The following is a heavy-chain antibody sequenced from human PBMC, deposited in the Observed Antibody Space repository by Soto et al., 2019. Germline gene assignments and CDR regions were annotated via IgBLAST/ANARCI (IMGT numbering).Heavy chain of an antibody. CDR1: GGSISSGGYY. V-gene: IGHV4-31*03. Sequence: QVQLQESGPGLVKPSQTLSLTCTVSGGSISSGGYYWYWIRQHPGKGLEWIGYIYYSGTTYYNPSLKSRVTISVDTSKNQFSLKLSSVTAADTAMYYCAASCVACGGFNYYGMDVWGQGTTVTVSS. D-gene: IGHD2-21*01. J-gene: IGHJ6*02. CDR3: AASCVACGGFNYYGMDV. CDR2: IYYSGTT.